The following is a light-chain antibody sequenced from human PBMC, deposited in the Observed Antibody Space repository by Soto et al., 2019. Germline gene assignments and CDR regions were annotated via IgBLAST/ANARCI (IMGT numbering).Light chain of an antibody. J-gene: IGLJ1*01. CDR1: TSDIGFYDY. Sequence: QSVLTQPASVSVSPGQSLTISCTGTTSDIGFYDYVSWYQQYPGKAPKLLIYGVTIRPSGISNRFSGSKSGSTASLTISTLRDEQEADYYCSPYYSSYFDCFGSGTKAPV. V-gene: IGLV2-14*01. CDR2: GVT. CDR3: SPYYSSYFDC.